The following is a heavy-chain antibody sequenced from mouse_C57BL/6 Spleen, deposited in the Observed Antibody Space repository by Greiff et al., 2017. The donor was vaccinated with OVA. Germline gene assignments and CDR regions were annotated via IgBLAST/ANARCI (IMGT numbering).Heavy chain of an antibody. CDR2: INPSNGGT. J-gene: IGHJ4*01. Sequence: VQLQQPGTELVKPGASVKLSCKASGYTFTSYWMHWVKQRPGQGLEWIGNINPSNGGTNYNEKFKSKATLTVDKSSSTAYMQLSSLTSEDSAVYDCERRGLFRGYAMDYWGQGTSVTVSS. CDR1: GYTFTSYW. CDR3: ERRGLFRGYAMDY. D-gene: IGHD3-1*01. V-gene: IGHV1-53*01.